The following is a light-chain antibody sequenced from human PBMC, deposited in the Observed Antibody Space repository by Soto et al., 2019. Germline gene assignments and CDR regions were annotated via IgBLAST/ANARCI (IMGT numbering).Light chain of an antibody. J-gene: IGKJ1*01. CDR1: QSVRSRY. CDR2: GSS. V-gene: IGKV3-20*01. Sequence: EIVLTQSPGTLSLSPGERATLSCRASQSVRSRYLAWYQQKPGQAPRLLIYGSSSRPPGIPDRVSGSGSGTDFALTISRLEPEGFAVYYGQQYGTSPPTFGQGTKVEIK. CDR3: QQYGTSPPT.